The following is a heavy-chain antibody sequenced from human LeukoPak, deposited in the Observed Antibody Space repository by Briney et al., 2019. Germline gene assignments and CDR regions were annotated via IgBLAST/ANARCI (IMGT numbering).Heavy chain of an antibody. V-gene: IGHV3-66*01. Sequence: GGSLRLSRAASGFTASTNYMSWVRQAPGKGLEWVSVIYSGGSAYYADSVKGRFTISRDNSKNTLYLQMNSLTAEDAAVYYCARDDVRYCSSSSCYSSEYYYGMDVWGQGTTVTVSS. D-gene: IGHD2-2*02. J-gene: IGHJ6*02. CDR3: ARDDVRYCSSSSCYSSEYYYGMDV. CDR2: IYSGGSA. CDR1: GFTASTNY.